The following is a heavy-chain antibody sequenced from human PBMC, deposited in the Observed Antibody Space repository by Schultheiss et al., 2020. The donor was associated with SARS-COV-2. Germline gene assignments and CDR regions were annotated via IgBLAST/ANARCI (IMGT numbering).Heavy chain of an antibody. J-gene: IGHJ4*02. Sequence: SETLSLTCAVYGGSFSAYYWSWIRQPPGKGLEWIGEIYHSGSTNYNPYIKSRVTISVDTSKNQFFLKLRSVTAADTAVYYCARGGYRARKDGYKYWGQGTLVTVSS. CDR1: GGSFSAYY. D-gene: IGHD5-24*01. CDR2: IYHSGST. CDR3: ARGGYRARKDGYKY. V-gene: IGHV4-34*01.